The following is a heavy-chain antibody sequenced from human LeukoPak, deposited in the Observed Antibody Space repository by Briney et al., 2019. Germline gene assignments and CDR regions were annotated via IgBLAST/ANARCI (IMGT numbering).Heavy chain of an antibody. J-gene: IGHJ4*02. V-gene: IGHV3-9*01. Sequence: GRSLRLSCAASGFTFDDYAMHWVRQAPGKGLEWVSGISWNSGSIGYADSVKGRFTISRDNAKNSLYLQMNSLRADDTSVYYCARGRSYDSRATNGYWGQGTLVNVSS. D-gene: IGHD3-22*01. CDR3: ARGRSYDSRATNGY. CDR2: ISWNSGSI. CDR1: GFTFDDYA.